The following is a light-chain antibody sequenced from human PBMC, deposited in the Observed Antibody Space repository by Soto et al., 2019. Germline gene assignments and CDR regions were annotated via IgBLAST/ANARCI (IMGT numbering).Light chain of an antibody. CDR1: SSDVGRYTY. V-gene: IGLV2-11*01. J-gene: IGLJ1*01. Sequence: QSVLTQPGSVSGSPGQSVTISCTGTSSDVGRYTYVSWYQQHPGKAPQLIIRDVTERPSGVPDRFSGSKSGNTASLTISGLQAEDDAHYYCGYDAAGHTYVFGTGTKFTV. CDR2: DVT. CDR3: GYDAAGHTYV.